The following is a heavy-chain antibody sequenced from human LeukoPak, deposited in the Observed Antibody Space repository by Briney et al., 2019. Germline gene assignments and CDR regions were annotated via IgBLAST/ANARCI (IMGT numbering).Heavy chain of an antibody. J-gene: IGHJ4*02. CDR3: AKGMQQQLVRWYFDY. D-gene: IGHD6-13*01. CDR1: GFTFSSYA. Sequence: GGSLRLSCAASGFTFSSYAMSWVRQAPGKGLEWVSAISGSGGSTYYADSVKGRFTISRDNSKNTLYLQMNSLRAEDTAVYYCAKGMQQQLVRWYFDYWGQGTLVTVSS. V-gene: IGHV3-23*01. CDR2: ISGSGGST.